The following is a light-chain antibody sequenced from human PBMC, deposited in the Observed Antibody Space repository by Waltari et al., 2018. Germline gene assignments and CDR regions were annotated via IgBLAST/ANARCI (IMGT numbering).Light chain of an antibody. V-gene: IGKV4-1*01. CDR2: WAS. Sequence: DIVMTQSPDSLAVSLGERVSINCKSSQSIFYSSNNKNYLAWYQQKPGQHPKLLIYWASSREFGVPKRFSGSGSGTDFTLTISSLEAEDVAIYYCQQYYSMPLTFGPGTTVEI. CDR3: QQYYSMPLT. J-gene: IGKJ3*01. CDR1: QSIFYSSNNKNY.